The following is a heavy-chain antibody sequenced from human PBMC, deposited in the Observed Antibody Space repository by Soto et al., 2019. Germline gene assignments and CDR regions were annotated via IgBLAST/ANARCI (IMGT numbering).Heavy chain of an antibody. V-gene: IGHV4-34*01. Sequence: NHSETLSLTCAVYGGSFSGYYWSWIRQPPGKGLEWIGEINHSGSTNYNPSLKSRVTISVDTSKNQFSLKLSSVTAADTAVYYCARGRYVLRFLEWSNNNWFDPWGQGTLVTVSS. D-gene: IGHD3-3*01. J-gene: IGHJ5*02. CDR1: GGSFSGYY. CDR2: INHSGST. CDR3: ARGRYVLRFLEWSNNNWFDP.